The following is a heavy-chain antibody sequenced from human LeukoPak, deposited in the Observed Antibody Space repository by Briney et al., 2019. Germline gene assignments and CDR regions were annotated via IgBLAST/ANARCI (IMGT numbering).Heavy chain of an antibody. V-gene: IGHV3-30*18. D-gene: IGHD6-13*01. CDR1: GFTFSGYT. CDR2: ISYDGSDK. Sequence: GRSLRLSCAASGFTFSGYTMHWVRQAPGKGLEWVAVISYDGSDKYYADSVKGRFTISRDNSKNTLYLQMDSLRAEDTAVYYCAKDLFGSNWYNWFDPWGQGTLVTVSS. CDR3: AKDLFGSNWYNWFDP. J-gene: IGHJ5*02.